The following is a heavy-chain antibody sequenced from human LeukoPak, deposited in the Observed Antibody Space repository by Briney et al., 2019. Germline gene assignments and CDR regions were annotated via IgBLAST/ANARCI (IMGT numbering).Heavy chain of an antibody. Sequence: GGSLRLSCAASGFTFSSYAMHWVRQAPGKGLEWVAVISYDGSNKYYADSVKGRFTISRDNSKNTLYLQMNSLRAEDTAAYYCARARSSSSWFYYFDYWGQGTLVTVSS. D-gene: IGHD6-13*01. V-gene: IGHV3-30-3*01. CDR1: GFTFSSYA. J-gene: IGHJ4*02. CDR3: ARARSSSSWFYYFDY. CDR2: ISYDGSNK.